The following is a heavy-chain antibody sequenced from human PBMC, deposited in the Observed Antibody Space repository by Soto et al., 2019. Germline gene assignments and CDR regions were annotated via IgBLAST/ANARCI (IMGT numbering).Heavy chain of an antibody. D-gene: IGHD5-12*01. CDR1: GFTFSSYG. CDR2: IYYDGSNK. J-gene: IGHJ5*02. CDR3: ARGHGVATTMGWFDP. V-gene: IGHV3-33*01. Sequence: QVQLVESGGGVVQPGRSLRLSCAASGFTFSSYGIHWVRQAPGKGLEWVAVIYYDGSNKYYADSVKGRFTISRDNSKNTPYLQMTRLTADDTAVYYCARGHGVATTMGWFDPWGQGTLVTVSS.